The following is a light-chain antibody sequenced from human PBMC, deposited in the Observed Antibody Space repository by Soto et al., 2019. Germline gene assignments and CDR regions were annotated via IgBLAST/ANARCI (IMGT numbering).Light chain of an antibody. CDR2: GAS. J-gene: IGKJ5*01. CDR1: QSVASDY. Sequence: EFVLTQSPGTLSFSPGEGATLSCRASQSVASDYLAWYRQKPGQAPRVLIYGASARAIGIPDRISGSGSGTDFTLTISSLEPEDFAVYYCQQYNKWPPITFGQGTRLEIK. V-gene: IGKV3-20*01. CDR3: QQYNKWPPIT.